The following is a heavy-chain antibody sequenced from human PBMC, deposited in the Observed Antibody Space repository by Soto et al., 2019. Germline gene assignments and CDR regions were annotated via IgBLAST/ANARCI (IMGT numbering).Heavy chain of an antibody. J-gene: IGHJ6*02. CDR1: EYSSTTYW. V-gene: IGHV5-51*01. D-gene: IGHD2-21*02. Sequence: PGESLKISCKDSEYSSTTYWIAWVRQMPGKGLEWMGIIYPGDSDTRYSPSFQGQVTISADKSISTAYLHWSSLKASDTAMYYCARHFSSGCSTTYCYPDYFYYFGLDVWGQGTTVTVSS. CDR3: ARHFSSGCSTTYCYPDYFYYFGLDV. CDR2: IYPGDSDT.